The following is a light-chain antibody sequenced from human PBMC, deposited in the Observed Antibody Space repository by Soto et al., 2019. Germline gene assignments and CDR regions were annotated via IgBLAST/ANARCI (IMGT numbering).Light chain of an antibody. CDR3: AAWDDSLSGSVV. J-gene: IGLJ2*01. CDR2: KNT. Sequence: QSVLTQSPSASGTPGQRVTISCSGSSSNIGSNTVNWYQHVPGTAPRLLIHKNTQRPSGVPERFSAFKSGTSASLAISGLQSEDEAVYYCAAWDDSLSGSVVFGGGTKLTVL. CDR1: SSNIGSNT. V-gene: IGLV1-44*01.